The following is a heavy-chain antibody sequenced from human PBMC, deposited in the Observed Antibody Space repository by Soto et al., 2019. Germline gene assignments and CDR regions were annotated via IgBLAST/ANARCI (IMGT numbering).Heavy chain of an antibody. CDR1: GFTFTSSA. D-gene: IGHD4-17*01. V-gene: IGHV1-58*01. CDR3: GAVVMTTVIYDY. J-gene: IGHJ4*02. Sequence: SVKVSCKASGFTFTSSAVQWVRQARGQRLEWIGWIVVGSGNTNYAQKFQERVTITRDMSTSTAYMELSSLRSEDTAVYYCGAVVMTTVIYDYWGQGTLVTVSS. CDR2: IVVGSGNT.